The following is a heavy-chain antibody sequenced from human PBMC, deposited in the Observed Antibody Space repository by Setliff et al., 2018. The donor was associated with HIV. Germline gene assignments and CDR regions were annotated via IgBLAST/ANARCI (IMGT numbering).Heavy chain of an antibody. V-gene: IGHV3-7*05. J-gene: IGHJ4*02. Sequence: GGSLRLSCAASGFSISDFWMSWVRQAPGKGLEWVANIKEDGSEQYYMDSVKGRFTISRDNAKNSLYLQMSSPRAEDTAVYYCARDVAVASFFNYWGQGTLVTVSS. CDR2: IKEDGSEQ. D-gene: IGHD6-19*01. CDR1: GFSISDFW. CDR3: ARDVAVASFFNY.